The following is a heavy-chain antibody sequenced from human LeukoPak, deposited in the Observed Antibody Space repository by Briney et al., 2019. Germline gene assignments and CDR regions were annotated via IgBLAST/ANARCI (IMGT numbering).Heavy chain of an antibody. V-gene: IGHV4-59*01. J-gene: IGHJ6*03. CDR1: GGSISGYY. CDR2: IYYSGST. CDR3: ARGPLYYYYMDV. Sequence: PSETLSLTCTVSGGSISGYYWSWIRQPPGKGLEWIGYIYYSGSTNYNPSLKSRVTISVDTSKNQFSLKLSSVTAADTAVYYCARGPLYYYYMDVWGKGTTVTISS.